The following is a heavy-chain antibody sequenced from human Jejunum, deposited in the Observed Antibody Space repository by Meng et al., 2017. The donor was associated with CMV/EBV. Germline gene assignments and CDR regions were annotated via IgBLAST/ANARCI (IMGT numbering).Heavy chain of an antibody. CDR2: IKQDESEK. CDR1: GFTFSNFW. Sequence: SGFTFSNFWMSWVRQAPGKGLEWVANIKQDESEKYTLDSVKGRFTISRDNAKNSLFLQMNSLRAEDTAIYYCAREEIDPVYSNCVYWGQGTLVTVSS. D-gene: IGHD4-11*01. V-gene: IGHV3-7*01. J-gene: IGHJ4*02. CDR3: AREEIDPVYSNCVY.